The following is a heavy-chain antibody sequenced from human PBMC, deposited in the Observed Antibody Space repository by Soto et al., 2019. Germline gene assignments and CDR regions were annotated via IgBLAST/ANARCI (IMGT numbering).Heavy chain of an antibody. J-gene: IGHJ4*02. V-gene: IGHV4-59*01. CDR2: IYYSGST. CDR3: AREKDYYDSSGYSIGIDY. Sequence: SETLSLTCTVSGGSISSYYWSWIRQPPGKGLEWIGYIYYSGSTNYNPSLKSRVTKSVDTSKNQFSLKLSSVTAADTAVYYCAREKDYYDSSGYSIGIDYWGQGTLVTVSS. D-gene: IGHD3-22*01. CDR1: GGSISSYY.